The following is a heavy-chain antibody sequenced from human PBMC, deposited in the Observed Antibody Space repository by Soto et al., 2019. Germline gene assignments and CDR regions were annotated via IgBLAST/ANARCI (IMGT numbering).Heavy chain of an antibody. CDR1: GFTFSSFE. D-gene: IGHD3-22*01. J-gene: IGHJ6*02. CDR3: ARDQYYYDSSGRYYYYGMDV. CDR2: ISTSGSNI. V-gene: IGHV3-48*03. Sequence: SGGSLRLSCAASGFTFSSFEMNWVRQAPGKGLEWASYISTSGSNIYYADSVKGRFTISRDNAKNSLYLQMNSLRAEDTAVYYCARDQYYYDSSGRYYYYGMDVWGQGTTVTVSS.